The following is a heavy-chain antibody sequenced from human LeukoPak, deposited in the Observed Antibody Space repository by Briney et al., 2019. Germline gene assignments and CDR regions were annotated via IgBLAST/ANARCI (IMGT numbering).Heavy chain of an antibody. D-gene: IGHD3-10*01. CDR1: GGTFSSYA. CDR2: IIPIFGTA. V-gene: IGHV1-69*13. CDR3: ARMELYGSGLNYYYGMDV. J-gene: IGHJ6*02. Sequence: GASVKVSCKASGGTFSSYAISWVRQAPGQGLEWMGGIIPIFGTANYAQKFQGRVTITADESTSTAYMELSSLRSEDTAVYYCARMELYGSGLNYYYGMDVWGQGTTVTVSS.